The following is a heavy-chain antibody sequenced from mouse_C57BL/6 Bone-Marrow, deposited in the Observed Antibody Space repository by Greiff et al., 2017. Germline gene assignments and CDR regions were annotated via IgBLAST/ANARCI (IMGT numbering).Heavy chain of an antibody. D-gene: IGHD1-1*01. CDR1: GYTFTDHT. CDR3: ARNYYGSSYVAWFDY. Sequence: SDAELVKPGASVTISCKVSGYTFTDHTIHWMKQRPEQGLEWIGYIYPRDGSTEYNEKFKGKATLTADKSSSTAYMQLNSLTSEDSAVXFCARNYYGSSYVAWFDYWGQGTLVTVSA. CDR2: IYPRDGST. J-gene: IGHJ3*01. V-gene: IGHV1-78*01.